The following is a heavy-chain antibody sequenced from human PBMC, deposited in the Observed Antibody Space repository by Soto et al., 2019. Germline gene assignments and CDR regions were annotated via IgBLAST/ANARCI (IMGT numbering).Heavy chain of an antibody. J-gene: IGHJ4*02. CDR3: ARLSDCSSTSCYATWDY. V-gene: IGHV4-4*02. D-gene: IGHD2-2*01. CDR2: IYHSGST. Sequence: QVQLQESGPGLVKPSGTLSLTCAVSSGSISSSNWWSWVRQPPGKGLEWIGEIYHSGSTNYNPSLKSRVTISVDTAKNQFSLKLSSVTAADTAVYYCARLSDCSSTSCYATWDYWGQGTLVTVSS. CDR1: SGSISSSNW.